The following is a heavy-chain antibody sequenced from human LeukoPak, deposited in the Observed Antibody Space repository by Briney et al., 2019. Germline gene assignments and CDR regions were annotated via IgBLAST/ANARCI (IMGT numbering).Heavy chain of an antibody. CDR3: SRVSYVDRREPCYQYYLGFDV. D-gene: IGHD3-16*01. V-gene: IGHV3-74*01. Sequence: GGSLSSSCGASGCAFRYYWMHWRRQVPGKGLVWVSRINSDGSSTNTADSVKGRFTISRDNAKNTLYLEMNSLRAGDTAVHYCSRVSYVDRREPCYQYYLGFDVWGQGTTVTVSS. J-gene: IGHJ6*02. CDR2: INSDGSST. CDR1: GCAFRYYW.